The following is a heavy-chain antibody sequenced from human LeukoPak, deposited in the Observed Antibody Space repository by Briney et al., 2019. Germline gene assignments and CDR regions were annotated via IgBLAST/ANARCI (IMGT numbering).Heavy chain of an antibody. CDR3: ARELQLVFSD. CDR1: GDSISSSSYY. J-gene: IGHJ4*02. CDR2: IYTSGST. V-gene: IGHV4-61*02. Sequence: DPSETLSLTCTVSGDSISSSSYYWSWIRQPAGKGLEWIGRIYTSGSTNYNPSLKSRVTMSVDTSKNQFSLKLSSVTAADTAVYYCARELQLVFSDWGQGTLVTVSS. D-gene: IGHD1-1*01.